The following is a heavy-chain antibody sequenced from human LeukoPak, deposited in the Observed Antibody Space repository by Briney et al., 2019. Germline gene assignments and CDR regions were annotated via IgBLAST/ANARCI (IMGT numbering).Heavy chain of an antibody. CDR1: GGSISSSSHY. Sequence: PSETLSLTCTVSGGSISSSSHYWGWIRQPPGKGLEWTASIFYSGSTYYNPSLKSRVTISVDTSKNQFSLKLTSVTAADTAVYYCASIDFWGDYWGQGTLVTVSS. V-gene: IGHV4-39*01. D-gene: IGHD3-3*01. J-gene: IGHJ4*02. CDR2: IFYSGST. CDR3: ASIDFWGDY.